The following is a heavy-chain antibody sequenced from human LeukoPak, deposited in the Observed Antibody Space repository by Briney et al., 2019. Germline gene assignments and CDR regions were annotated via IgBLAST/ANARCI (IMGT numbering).Heavy chain of an antibody. V-gene: IGHV1-18*01. CDR2: SSTETQSP. CDR1: GGTFSGYA. J-gene: IGHJ4*02. D-gene: IGHD4-23*01. CDR3: AWDTKVDDIT. Sequence: AASVTVSCKGSGGTFSGYAISWLRQAPGQGLEWMGWSSTETQSPIYAQKLQGRLTITPDKATSTAYMELTSLRYDDAAIYYCAWDTKVDDITWGQGTLITVSS.